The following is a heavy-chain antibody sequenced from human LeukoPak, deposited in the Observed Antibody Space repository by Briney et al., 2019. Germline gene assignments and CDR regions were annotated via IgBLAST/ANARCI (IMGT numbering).Heavy chain of an antibody. V-gene: IGHV3-48*01. CDR1: GFTLSSYN. CDR2: ISSGGTTI. CDR3: AGDYYDSSAPLGY. Sequence: GGSLRLSCAASGFTLSSYNMNWVRQAPGKGLEWVSYISSGGTTIYYADSVKGRFAISRDNAKNSLYLQMNSLRAEDTAVYYCAGDYYDSSAPLGYWGQGTLVTVSS. J-gene: IGHJ4*02. D-gene: IGHD3-22*01.